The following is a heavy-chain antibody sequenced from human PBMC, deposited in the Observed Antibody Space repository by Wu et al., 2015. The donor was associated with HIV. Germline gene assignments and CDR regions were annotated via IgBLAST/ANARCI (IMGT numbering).Heavy chain of an antibody. CDR3: ARDRTGDRPWEDGMDV. D-gene: IGHD1-26*01. J-gene: IGHJ6*02. CDR2: IIPIFGTA. CDR1: GGSFNNYA. V-gene: IGHV1-69*13. Sequence: QVQLVQSGAEVRKPGSSVRVSCKASGGSFNNYAINWVRQAPGEGLEWLGRIIPIFGTANYAQKFQGRVTITADESTSTAYMELSSLRSEDTAVYYCARDRTGDRPWEDGMDVWGQGP.